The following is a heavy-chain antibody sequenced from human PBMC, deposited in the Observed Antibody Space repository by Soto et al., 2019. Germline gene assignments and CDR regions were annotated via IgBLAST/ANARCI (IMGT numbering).Heavy chain of an antibody. D-gene: IGHD3-3*01. CDR3: ARIFWSGSLYYFDY. CDR2: IYHSGST. CDR1: GGSISSSNW. Sequence: PSETLSLTCAVSGGSISSSNWWSWVRQPPGKGLEWIGEIYHSGSTNYNPSLKSRVTISVDKSKNQFSLKLSSVTAADTAVYYCARIFWSGSLYYFDYWGQGTLVTVSS. J-gene: IGHJ4*02. V-gene: IGHV4-4*02.